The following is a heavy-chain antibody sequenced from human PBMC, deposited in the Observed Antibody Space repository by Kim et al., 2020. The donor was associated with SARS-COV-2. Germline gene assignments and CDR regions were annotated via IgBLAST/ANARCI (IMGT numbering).Heavy chain of an antibody. CDR3: AREDFYYFDY. V-gene: IGHV3-11*06. CDR2: YI. Sequence: YIIYAVLCKGQFTISRYNAKNSLYLQMNRLSAEDPAVYYCAREDFYYFDYWGQGTLVTVSS. J-gene: IGHJ4*02.